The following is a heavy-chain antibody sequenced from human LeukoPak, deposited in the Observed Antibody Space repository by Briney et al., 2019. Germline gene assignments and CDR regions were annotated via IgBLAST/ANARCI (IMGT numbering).Heavy chain of an antibody. J-gene: IGHJ3*02. D-gene: IGHD3-10*01. CDR1: GGSISSYY. CDR2: LYCSGST. V-gene: IGHV4-59*01. CDR3: ARGGSGISNAFDI. Sequence: SETLSLTCSVSGGSISSYYWSWIRQPPGKGLEWIGYLYCSGSTNSNPSLKSRVTMSVDTSKNQFSLKLRSVTAADTAVYYCARGGSGISNAFDIWGQGTMVTVSS.